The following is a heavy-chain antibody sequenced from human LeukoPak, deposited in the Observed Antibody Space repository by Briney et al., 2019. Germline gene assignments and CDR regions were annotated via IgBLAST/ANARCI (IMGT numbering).Heavy chain of an antibody. V-gene: IGHV3-48*03. Sequence: GGSLRLSCGSSGYTYSSYEMNWVGQAPGKGLEWLSYISSSGSTIYYADSVKGRFTISRDNAKNSLYLQMNSLRAEDTAVYYCARDGAVASKGGYYYGMDVWGQGTTVTVSS. D-gene: IGHD6-19*01. CDR3: ARDGAVASKGGYYYGMDV. J-gene: IGHJ6*02. CDR1: GYTYSSYE. CDR2: ISSSGSTI.